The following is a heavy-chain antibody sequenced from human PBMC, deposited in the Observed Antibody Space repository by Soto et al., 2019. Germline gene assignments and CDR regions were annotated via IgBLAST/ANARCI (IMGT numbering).Heavy chain of an antibody. Sequence: ASVKVSCKASGGTFSSYAISWVRQAPGQGLEWMGGIIPIFGTANYAQKFQGRVTITADESTSTAYMELSSLRSEDTAVYYCARQVVPAAPIDYWGQGTLVTVSS. D-gene: IGHD2-2*01. V-gene: IGHV1-69*13. CDR1: GGTFSSYA. CDR3: ARQVVPAAPIDY. J-gene: IGHJ4*02. CDR2: IIPIFGTA.